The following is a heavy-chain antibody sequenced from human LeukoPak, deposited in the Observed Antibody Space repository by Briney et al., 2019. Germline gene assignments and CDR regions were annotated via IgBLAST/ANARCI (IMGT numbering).Heavy chain of an antibody. Sequence: SETLSLTCTVSGGSISSYYWSWIRQPPGKGLEWIGYLYHSGSTNYNTSLKSRVTISVDTSTNQFSLKMRSVTAADTAVYYCARQSFDSGDYFVDWGEGTLVSVPS. V-gene: IGHV4-59*08. CDR2: LYHSGST. J-gene: IGHJ1*01. CDR1: GGSISSYY. CDR3: ARQSFDSGDYFVD. D-gene: IGHD3-22*01.